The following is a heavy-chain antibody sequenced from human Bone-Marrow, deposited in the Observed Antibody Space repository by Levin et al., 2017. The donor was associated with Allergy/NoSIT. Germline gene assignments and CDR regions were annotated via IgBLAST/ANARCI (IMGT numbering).Heavy chain of an antibody. D-gene: IGHD3-16*02. CDR3: ARGRAHLGELSC. CDR1: GFTFSSYE. V-gene: IGHV3-48*03. J-gene: IGHJ4*02. Sequence: SCAASGFTFSSYEMNWVRQAPGKGLEWVSYISSSGSTIYYADSVKGRFTISRDNAKNSLYLQMNSLRAEDTAVYYCARGRAHLGELSCWGQGTLVTVSS. CDR2: ISSSGSTI.